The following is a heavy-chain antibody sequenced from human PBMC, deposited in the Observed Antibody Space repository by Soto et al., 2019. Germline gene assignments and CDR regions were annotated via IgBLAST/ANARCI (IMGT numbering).Heavy chain of an antibody. J-gene: IGHJ4*02. CDR2: IKQDGSEK. D-gene: IGHD6-19*01. CDR3: ARLSSGWYGAFDY. V-gene: IGHV3-7*03. Sequence: GGSLRLSCAASGFTFSSYWMSWVRQAPGKGLEWVANIKQDGSEKHYVDSVKGRFTISRDNAKNSLYLQMNSLRAEDTAVYYCARLSSGWYGAFDYWGQGTLVTVS. CDR1: GFTFSSYW.